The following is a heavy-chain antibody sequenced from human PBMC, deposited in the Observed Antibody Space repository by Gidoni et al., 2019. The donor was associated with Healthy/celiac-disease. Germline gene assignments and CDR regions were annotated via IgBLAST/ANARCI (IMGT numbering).Heavy chain of an antibody. Sequence: QVQLQESGPGLVKPSETLSLTCTVSGGSISSYYWSWIRQPPGKGLEWIGYIYYSGSTNYNPSLKSRVTISVDTSKNQFSLKLSSVTAADTAVYYCARTYYDSSGYIYYFDYWGQGTLVTVSS. V-gene: IGHV4-59*01. CDR1: GGSISSYY. CDR2: IYYSGST. J-gene: IGHJ4*02. CDR3: ARTYYDSSGYIYYFDY. D-gene: IGHD3-22*01.